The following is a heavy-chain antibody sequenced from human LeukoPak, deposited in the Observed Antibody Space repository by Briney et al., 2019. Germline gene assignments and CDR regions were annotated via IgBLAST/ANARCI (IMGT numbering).Heavy chain of an antibody. J-gene: IGHJ4*02. V-gene: IGHV4-59*12. D-gene: IGHD2-2*01. Sequence: SETLSLTCTVSGGSISSYYWSWIRQPPGRGLEWIGYIYYSGSTNYNPSLKSRVTISVDTSKNQFSLKLSSVTAADTAVYYCARGGDIVVVPAATSFDYWGQGTLVTVSS. CDR2: IYYSGST. CDR1: GGSISSYY. CDR3: ARGGDIVVVPAATSFDY.